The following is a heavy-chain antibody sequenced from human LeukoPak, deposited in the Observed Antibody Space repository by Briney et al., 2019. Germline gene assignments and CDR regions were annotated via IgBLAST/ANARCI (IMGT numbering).Heavy chain of an antibody. Sequence: GGSLRLSCAASGFTFSSYYMNWVRQAPGKGLEWVSYISSSSNQIYYADSVKGRFTISRDNAKNSLYLQMSSLRAEDTAVYHCARSSPVAIDYWGQGSLVTVSS. CDR3: ARSSPVAIDY. D-gene: IGHD4-23*01. CDR1: GFTFSSYY. CDR2: ISSSSNQI. V-gene: IGHV3-21*01. J-gene: IGHJ4*02.